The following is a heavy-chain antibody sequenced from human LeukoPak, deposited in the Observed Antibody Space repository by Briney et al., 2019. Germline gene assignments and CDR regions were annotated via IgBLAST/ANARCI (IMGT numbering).Heavy chain of an antibody. J-gene: IGHJ4*02. CDR2: IYYSGST. CDR3: AGPMGATTDY. Sequence: SETLSLTCTVSGXSISSSSYYWGWIRQPPGKGLEWIGSIYYSGSTYYNPSLKSRVTISVDTSKNQFSLKLSSVTAADTAVYYCAGPMGATTDYWGQGTLVTVSS. D-gene: IGHD1-26*01. V-gene: IGHV4-39*01. CDR1: GXSISSSSYY.